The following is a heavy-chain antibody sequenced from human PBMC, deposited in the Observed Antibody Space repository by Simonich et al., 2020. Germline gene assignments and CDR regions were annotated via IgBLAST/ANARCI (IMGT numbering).Heavy chain of an antibody. V-gene: IGHV1-2*02. CDR3: ARDELGIQHWYFDL. J-gene: IGHJ2*01. Sequence: QVQLVQSGAEVKKPGASVKVSCKASGYTFTGYYMHGVRQAPGQGLEWMRRINPDRGGTNCEQNFQGRVTMTRETSISTAYMELSRLRSDDTAVYYCARDELGIQHWYFDLWGRGTLVTVSS. CDR1: GYTFTGYY. CDR2: INPDRGGT. D-gene: IGHD7-27*01.